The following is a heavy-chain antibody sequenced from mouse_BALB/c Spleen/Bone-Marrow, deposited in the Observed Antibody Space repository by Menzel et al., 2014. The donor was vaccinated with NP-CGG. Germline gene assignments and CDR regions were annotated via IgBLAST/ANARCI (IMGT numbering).Heavy chain of an antibody. CDR2: IYPSTGYT. CDR3: ARDDYAY. CDR1: GYTFTSYW. J-gene: IGHJ3*01. D-gene: IGHD2-4*01. Sequence: VQRVESGAELAKPGASVKMSCKASGYTFTSYWMHWVKQRPGQGLEWIGYIYPSTGYTEHNQKFKDKAIMTADKSSSTDYMQLSSLTSEDSAVYYCARDDYAYWGQGTLVTVSA. V-gene: IGHV1-7*01.